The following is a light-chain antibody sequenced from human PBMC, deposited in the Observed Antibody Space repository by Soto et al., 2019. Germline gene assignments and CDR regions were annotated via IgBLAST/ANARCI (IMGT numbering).Light chain of an antibody. CDR2: EVN. V-gene: IGLV2-14*01. Sequence: QSALNQPASVSGSPGQSISISCTGTSSDIGAYDYVSWYQQHPGKAPRLLISEVNNRPSGISNRFSGFKSANTASVTISGLQADDEADYYCSSYTTKNTLVFGGGTKVTVL. CDR3: SSYTTKNTLV. CDR1: SSDIGAYDY. J-gene: IGLJ3*02.